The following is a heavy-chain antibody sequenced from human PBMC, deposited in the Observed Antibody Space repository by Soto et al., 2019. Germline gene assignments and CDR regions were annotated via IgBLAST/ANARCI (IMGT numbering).Heavy chain of an antibody. CDR3: ASSPLYSSSWFEFDY. J-gene: IGHJ4*02. D-gene: IGHD6-13*01. Sequence: GASVKVSCKASGYTFTSYDINWVRQATGQGLERMGWMNPNSGNTGYAQKFQGRVTMTRNTSISTAYMELSSLRSEDTAVYYCASSPLYSSSWFEFDYWGQGTLVTVSS. CDR1: GYTFTSYD. V-gene: IGHV1-8*01. CDR2: MNPNSGNT.